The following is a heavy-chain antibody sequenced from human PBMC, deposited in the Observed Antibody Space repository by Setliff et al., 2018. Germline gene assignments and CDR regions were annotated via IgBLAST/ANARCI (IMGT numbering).Heavy chain of an antibody. Sequence: GESLKISCRGSGYTFSDYWIGWVRQMPGKGLEWMGIIYPGDSDTRYSPSFQGQVTFSADKSISTAYLQWSSLKASGTATYYCARVVGADGIGTDYWGQGTVVTVSS. CDR2: IYPGDSDT. CDR3: ARVVGADGIGTDY. CDR1: GYTFSDYW. J-gene: IGHJ4*02. V-gene: IGHV5-51*01. D-gene: IGHD2-15*01.